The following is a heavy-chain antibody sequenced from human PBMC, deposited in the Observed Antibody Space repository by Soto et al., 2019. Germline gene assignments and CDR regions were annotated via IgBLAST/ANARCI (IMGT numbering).Heavy chain of an antibody. J-gene: IGHJ3*02. CDR3: ARGGTFDI. Sequence: SCKASGYTFTGYYMHWIRQPPGKGLEWVGSIYHSGDTYYNPSLKSRVSISVDTSKNQFSLKLSSVTAADTAVYYCARGGTFDIWGQGTMVTVSS. D-gene: IGHD3-16*01. CDR1: GYTFTGYY. CDR2: IYHSGDT. V-gene: IGHV4-38-2*02.